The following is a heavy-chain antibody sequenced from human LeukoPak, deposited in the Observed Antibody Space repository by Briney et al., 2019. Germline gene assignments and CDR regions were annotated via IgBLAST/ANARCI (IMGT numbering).Heavy chain of an antibody. Sequence: GGSLRLSCAASGFIFRRCWMTWVRQAPGKGLEWVANIKQDGSEKNYLDSVRGRFTISRDDARNSLYLQMDSLRVEDTAVYYCARDKSIPNLDAFDIWGQGTMVTVSS. CDR1: GFIFRRCW. J-gene: IGHJ3*02. V-gene: IGHV3-7*05. CDR3: ARDKSIPNLDAFDI. D-gene: IGHD1-14*01. CDR2: IKQDGSEK.